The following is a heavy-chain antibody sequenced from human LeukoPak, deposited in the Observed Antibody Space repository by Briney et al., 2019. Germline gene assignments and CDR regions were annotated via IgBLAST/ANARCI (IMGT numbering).Heavy chain of an antibody. CDR2: IYYSGST. CDR1: GGSISSSSYY. CDR3: ARNSYGHLNWFDL. J-gene: IGHJ5*02. V-gene: IGHV4-39*07. Sequence: SETLSLTCTVSGGSISSSSYYWGWIRQPPGKGLEWIGSIYYSGSTYYNPSLKSRVTISVDTSKNQFSLKLNSVTAADTAVYYCARNSYGHLNWFDLWGQGTLVTVSS. D-gene: IGHD5-18*01.